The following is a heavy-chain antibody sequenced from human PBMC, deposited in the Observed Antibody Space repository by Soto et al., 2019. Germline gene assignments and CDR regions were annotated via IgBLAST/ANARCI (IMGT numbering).Heavy chain of an antibody. Sequence: GGSLRLSCVASGFSLGGYWMSWVRQAPGKGLEWVANIKQDGSEKYYADSVKGPFTISRDNAENSVHLHINSLRAEDTAVYYCARGNENYYESSAYYPQLDYWGQGTLVTVSS. CDR1: GFSLGGYW. J-gene: IGHJ4*02. CDR2: IKQDGSEK. CDR3: ARGNENYYESSAYYPQLDY. D-gene: IGHD3-22*01. V-gene: IGHV3-7*03.